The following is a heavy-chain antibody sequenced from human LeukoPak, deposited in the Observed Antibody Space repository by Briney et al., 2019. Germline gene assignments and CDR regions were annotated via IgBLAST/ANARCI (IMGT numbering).Heavy chain of an antibody. CDR3: AREWNPAGFDY. CDR2: IYYSGST. CDR1: GGSISSYY. V-gene: IGHV4-59*01. D-gene: IGHD1-1*01. Sequence: SETLPLTCTVSGGSISSYYWSWIRQPPGKGLEWIGYIYYSGSTNYNPSLKSRVTISVDTSKNQFSLKLSSVTAADTAVYYCAREWNPAGFDYWGQGTLVTVSS. J-gene: IGHJ4*02.